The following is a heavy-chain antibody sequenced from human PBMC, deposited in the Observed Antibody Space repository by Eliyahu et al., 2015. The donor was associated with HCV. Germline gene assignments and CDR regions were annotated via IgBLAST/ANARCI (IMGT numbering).Heavy chain of an antibody. J-gene: IGHJ4*02. D-gene: IGHD3-22*01. V-gene: IGHV3-33*01. CDR2: IWYDGSNK. CDR1: GFXFSSYG. Sequence: QVQLVESGGGVVQPGRSLRLSCSAXGFXFSSYGXXWXRQAPGKGLEWVAVIWYDGSNKYYADSVKGRFXISRDNSKNTLYLQMNSLRAEDTAVYYCARARSGYGGYYFDYWGQGTLVTVSS. CDR3: ARARSGYGGYYFDY.